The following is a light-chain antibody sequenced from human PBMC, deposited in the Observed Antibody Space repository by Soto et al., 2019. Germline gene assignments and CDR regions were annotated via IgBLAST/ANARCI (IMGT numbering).Light chain of an antibody. V-gene: IGKV1-17*01. CDR1: QGIRND. CDR3: LQHNSYPQT. CDR2: AVA. Sequence: IKLTLSPSSLSASMGDRVTITCGGSQGIRNDLAWYQQKPGNAPKRLIYAVASLQSGVPSRFSGSGSETDFTLTISSLQPEDFAAYYCLQHNSYPQTFGQGTKVDIK. J-gene: IGKJ1*01.